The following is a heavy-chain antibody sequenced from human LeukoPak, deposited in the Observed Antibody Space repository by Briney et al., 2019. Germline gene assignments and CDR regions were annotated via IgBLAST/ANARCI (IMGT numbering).Heavy chain of an antibody. CDR2: IYTSGST. J-gene: IGHJ2*01. D-gene: IGHD5-24*01. V-gene: IGHV4-61*02. CDR3: ARSRAPGFDL. Sequence: PSETLSLTCTVPGGSLSSGSYYWSWIRQPTGKGLEWIGRIYTSGSTNYNPSLKSRVTISVDTSKNQFSLKLSSVTAADTAVYYCARSRAPGFDLWGRGTLVTVSS. CDR1: GGSLSSGSYY.